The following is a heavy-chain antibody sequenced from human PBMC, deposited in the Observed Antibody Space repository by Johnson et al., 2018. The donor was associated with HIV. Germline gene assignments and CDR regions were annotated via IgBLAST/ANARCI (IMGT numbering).Heavy chain of an antibody. J-gene: IGHJ3*02. CDR3: ARDQLSEHLVLRSAFDI. CDR1: GFTFSSYA. CDR2: ISYDGSNK. Sequence: QVQLVESGGGVVQPGRSLRLSCAASGFTFSSYAMHWVRQAPGKGLEWVVVISYDGSNKYYADSVKGRFTISRDNSKNTLYLQMNSLRAEDTAVYYCARDQLSEHLVLRSAFDIWGQGTMVTVSS. V-gene: IGHV3-30*04. D-gene: IGHD6-6*01.